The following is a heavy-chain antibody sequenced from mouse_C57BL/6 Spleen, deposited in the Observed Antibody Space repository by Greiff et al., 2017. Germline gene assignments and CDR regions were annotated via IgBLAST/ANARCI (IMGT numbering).Heavy chain of an antibody. CDR1: GYAFSSSW. J-gene: IGHJ3*01. V-gene: IGHV1-82*01. CDR3: ARGLPGFAY. D-gene: IGHD5-5*01. Sequence: VQGVESGPELVKPGASVKISCKASGYAFSSSWMNWVKQRPGKGLEWIGRIYPGDGDTNYNGKFKGKATLTADKSSSTAYMQLSSLTSEDSAVYFCARGLPGFAYWGQGTLVTVSA. CDR2: IYPGDGDT.